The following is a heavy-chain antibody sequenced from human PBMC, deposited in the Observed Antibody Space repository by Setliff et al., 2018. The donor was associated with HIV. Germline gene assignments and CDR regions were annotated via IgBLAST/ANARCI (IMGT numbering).Heavy chain of an antibody. Sequence: AGGSLRLSCAASGFTFSTSWMTWVRQAPGQGLEWVANIKGDGSAEYYVDSAKGRFTISRDNAKNSLYLQMNSLRAEDTAVYYCARVRSPRDAFDIWGQGTMVTVSS. V-gene: IGHV3-7*03. CDR2: IKGDGSAE. CDR1: GFTFSTSW. CDR3: ARVRSPRDAFDI. J-gene: IGHJ3*02.